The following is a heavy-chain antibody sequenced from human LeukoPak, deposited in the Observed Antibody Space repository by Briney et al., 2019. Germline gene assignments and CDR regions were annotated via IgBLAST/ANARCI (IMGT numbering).Heavy chain of an antibody. D-gene: IGHD3-22*01. CDR1: GFKFDDYG. J-gene: IGHJ5*02. V-gene: IGHV3-20*04. CDR2: INWNGAWT. Sequence: GGSLRLSCAASGFKFDDYGMSWVRQAPGKGLEWVCDINWNGAWTGYADSAKGRFTISRDNAKNSLYLQMNRLRAEDTALYYCAGYYYDSSRGFDLWGQGTLVTVSA. CDR3: AGYYYDSSRGFDL.